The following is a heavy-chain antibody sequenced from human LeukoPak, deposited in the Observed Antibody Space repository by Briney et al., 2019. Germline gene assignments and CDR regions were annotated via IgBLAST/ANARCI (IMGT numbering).Heavy chain of an antibody. CDR1: GYTFSSYA. Sequence: ASVKVSCKASGYTFSSYAISWVRQAPGQGLEWMGGIIPIFDTGNYAQKSQGRLTITADESTSTAYMGLSSLISEDTAVYYCARTYYYDSSGYYFDYWGQGTLVTVSS. J-gene: IGHJ4*02. CDR2: IIPIFDTG. D-gene: IGHD3-22*01. CDR3: ARTYYYDSSGYYFDY. V-gene: IGHV1-69*13.